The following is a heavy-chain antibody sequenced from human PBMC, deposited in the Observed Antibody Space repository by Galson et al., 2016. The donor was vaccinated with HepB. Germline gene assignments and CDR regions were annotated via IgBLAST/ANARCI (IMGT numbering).Heavy chain of an antibody. CDR3: ARVLEGPYNWFDP. CDR1: GGTFSSYA. V-gene: IGHV1-69*13. Sequence: SVKVSCKASGGTFSSYAISWVRQAPGQGLEWMGGIIPIFGTANYAQKFQGRATITADEYTSTAYMELGSLRSEDTAVYYCARVLEGPYNWFDPWGQGALVTVSS. J-gene: IGHJ5*02. CDR2: IIPIFGTA.